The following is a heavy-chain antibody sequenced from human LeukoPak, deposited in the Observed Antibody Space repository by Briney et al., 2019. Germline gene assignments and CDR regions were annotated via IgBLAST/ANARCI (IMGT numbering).Heavy chain of an antibody. D-gene: IGHD2-2*03. Sequence: PSGTLSLTCAVSGGSISSSNWWSWVRQPPGKGLEWIGEIYHSGSTNYNPSLKSRVTISVDKSKNQFSLKLSSVTAADTAVYYCARGINGYCSSTSCHNWFDPWGQGTLVTVSS. CDR1: GGSISSSNW. CDR3: ARGINGYCSSTSCHNWFDP. J-gene: IGHJ5*02. V-gene: IGHV4-4*02. CDR2: IYHSGST.